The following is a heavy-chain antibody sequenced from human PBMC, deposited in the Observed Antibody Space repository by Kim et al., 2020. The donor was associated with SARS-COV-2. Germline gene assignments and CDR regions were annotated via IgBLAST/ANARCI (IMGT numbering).Heavy chain of an antibody. CDR3: AKGVTNSGFDY. V-gene: IGHV3-23*01. CDR2: ISWDGTRT. D-gene: IGHD4-17*01. J-gene: IGHJ4*02. CDR1: GFTFNTSP. Sequence: GGSLRLSCVASGFTFNTSPMGWVRQAPGKGLEWVARISWDGTRTYYADSVKGRVTMSSDKSKNTVYLHMNSLRVEDTAIYYCAKGVTNSGFDYWGQGAQV.